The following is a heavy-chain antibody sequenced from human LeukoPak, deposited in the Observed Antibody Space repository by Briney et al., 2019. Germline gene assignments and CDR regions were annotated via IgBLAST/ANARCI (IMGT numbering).Heavy chain of an antibody. CDR1: GGSFSGYY. CDR3: ARRDSGGYFQYGMDV. Sequence: SETLSLTCAVYGGSFSGYYWSWIRQPPGKGLEWIGEINHSGSTNYNPSLKSRVTISVDTSKNQFSLKLSSVTAADTAVFYCARRDSGGYFQYGMDVWGQGTTVTVSS. D-gene: IGHD3-22*01. V-gene: IGHV4-34*01. CDR2: INHSGST. J-gene: IGHJ6*02.